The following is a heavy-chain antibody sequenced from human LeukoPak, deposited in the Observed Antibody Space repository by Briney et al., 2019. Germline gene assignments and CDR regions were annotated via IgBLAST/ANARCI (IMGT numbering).Heavy chain of an antibody. D-gene: IGHD2-2*01. J-gene: IGHJ5*02. V-gene: IGHV3-21*06. CDR1: GSTSIVYT. Sequence: PGGSWSPPGVAPGSTSIVYTRNWSAQPPGKGRKWFSSISSTSTYIYYTDSVKGRFTISRDNAKNSLYLQMDSLRAEGTAVYYCARDPSAVPTAVNWFDPWGQGTLVTVSS. CDR3: ARDPSAVPTAVNWFDP. CDR2: ISSTSTYI.